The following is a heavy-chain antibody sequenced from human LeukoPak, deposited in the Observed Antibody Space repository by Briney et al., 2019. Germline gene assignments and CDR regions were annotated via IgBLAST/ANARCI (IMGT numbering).Heavy chain of an antibody. CDR1: GYSFTSYW. CDR3: ARAVSGYCSSTSCSFPNWFDP. V-gene: IGHV5-51*01. D-gene: IGHD2-2*01. CDR2: IYPGDSDT. J-gene: IGHJ5*02. Sequence: GESLKISCKGSGYSFTSYWIGWVRQMPGKGLEWMGIIYPGDSDTRYSPSFQGRITISADKSISTAYLQWSSLKASDTAMYYCARAVSGYCSSTSCSFPNWFDPWGQGTLVTVSS.